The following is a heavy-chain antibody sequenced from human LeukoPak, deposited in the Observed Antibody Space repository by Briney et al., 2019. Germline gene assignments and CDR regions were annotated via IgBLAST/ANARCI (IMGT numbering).Heavy chain of an antibody. D-gene: IGHD6-13*01. J-gene: IGHJ4*02. CDR2: ISSRSSYI. Sequence: RRSLRLSRVASGIASSIFTMNWVRQAPGKGLEWVSSISSRSSYIYYADSVKGRFTIYRDNAKNSLYLQMNSLRAEDTAVYYCARDSHSSSWYSEFDYWGQGTLVTVSS. CDR3: ARDSHSSSWYSEFDY. V-gene: IGHV3-21*01. CDR1: GIASSIFT.